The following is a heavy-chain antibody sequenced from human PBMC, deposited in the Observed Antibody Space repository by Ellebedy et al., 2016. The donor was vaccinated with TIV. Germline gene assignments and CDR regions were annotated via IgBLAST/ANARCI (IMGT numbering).Heavy chain of an antibody. CDR3: AKGLDSGIVVVIDY. CDR2: ISGSGGST. D-gene: IGHD3-22*01. J-gene: IGHJ4*02. Sequence: PGGSLRLSCAASGFTFSSYAMSRVRQAPGKGLEWVSAISGSGGSTYYAASVKGRFTISRDNSKNTLYLQMNSLRAEDTAVYYCAKGLDSGIVVVIDYWGQGTLVTVPS. V-gene: IGHV3-23*01. CDR1: GFTFSSYA.